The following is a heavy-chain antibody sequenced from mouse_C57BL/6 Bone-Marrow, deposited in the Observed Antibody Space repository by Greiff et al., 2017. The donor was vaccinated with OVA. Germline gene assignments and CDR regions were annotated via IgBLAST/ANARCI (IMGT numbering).Heavy chain of an antibody. J-gene: IGHJ3*01. V-gene: IGHV1-50*01. CDR2: IDPSDSYT. D-gene: IGHD1-1*01. Sequence: QVQLQQPGAELVKPGASVKLSCKASGYTFTSYWMQWVKQRPGQGLEWIGEIDPSDSYTNYNQKFKGKATLTVDTSSSTAYMQLSSLTSEDSAVYFCVREDYSGIGYVESAYWGQGSLVTVSA. CDR3: VREDYSGIGYVESAY. CDR1: GYTFTSYW.